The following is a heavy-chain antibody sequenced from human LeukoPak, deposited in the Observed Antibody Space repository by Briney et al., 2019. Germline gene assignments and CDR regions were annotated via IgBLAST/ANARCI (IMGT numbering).Heavy chain of an antibody. CDR1: GFTFSDYQ. D-gene: IGHD5-12*01. CDR3: ARRGANSGHTFDY. CDR2: IRSSGSDT. J-gene: IGHJ4*02. Sequence: GGSLRLSCAASGFTFSDYQMSWIRQAPGKGLEWVSYIRSSGSDTYYADPVKGRFTISRDNTKRALSLQMNSLRADDTAVYYCARRGANSGHTFDYWGQGTLVSVSS. V-gene: IGHV3-11*01.